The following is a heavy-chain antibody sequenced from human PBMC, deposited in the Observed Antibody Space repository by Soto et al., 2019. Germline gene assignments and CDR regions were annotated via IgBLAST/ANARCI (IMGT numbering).Heavy chain of an antibody. CDR2: INPSGSGT. J-gene: IGHJ4*02. CDR3: TRDRFGYGDSGD. CDR1: GYTFTSCY. Sequence: QVLLVQSGAEEKKLGASVRVSCKASGYTFTSCYMHWVRQAPGQGLEWMGVINPSGSGTYYAQKFQGRVTMTRDTSTSTAYMELSSLRSEDTAVYYCTRDRFGYGDSGDWGQGTLVTVSS. D-gene: IGHD4-17*01. V-gene: IGHV1-46*01.